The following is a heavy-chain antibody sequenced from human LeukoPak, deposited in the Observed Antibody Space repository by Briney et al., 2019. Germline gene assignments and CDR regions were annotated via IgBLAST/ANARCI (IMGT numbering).Heavy chain of an antibody. Sequence: GESLKISCKGSGYSFANYWIAWVRQMPGKGLEWMGIIYPGDSDTTYSPSFQGQVTISADKSISTAYLQWSSLKASDTAMYYCARQDHYYDSSGYYFNYWGQGTLVTVSS. V-gene: IGHV5-51*01. CDR2: IYPGDSDT. CDR1: GYSFANYW. D-gene: IGHD3-22*01. CDR3: ARQDHYYDSSGYYFNY. J-gene: IGHJ4*02.